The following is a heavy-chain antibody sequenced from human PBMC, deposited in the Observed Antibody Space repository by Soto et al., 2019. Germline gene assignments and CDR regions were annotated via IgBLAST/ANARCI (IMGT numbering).Heavy chain of an antibody. CDR2: IYVSGST. V-gene: IGHV4-4*07. J-gene: IGHJ4*02. CDR3: EKAFNYLDY. CDR1: GDSISSFY. Sequence: ETLSVSCPVSGDSISSFYRSWIRQPAGKGLEWIGRIYVSGSTNYNPSLKSRVTMSVDKSKHQLSLKLSSMTAADTAVYYCEKAFNYLDYGGQGTWVTVSS.